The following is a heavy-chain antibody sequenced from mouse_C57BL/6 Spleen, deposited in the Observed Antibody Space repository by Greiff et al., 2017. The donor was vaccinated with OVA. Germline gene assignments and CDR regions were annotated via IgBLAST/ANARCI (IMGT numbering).Heavy chain of an antibody. CDR2: INPNNGGT. J-gene: IGHJ2*01. V-gene: IGHV1-26*01. CDR1: GYTFTDYY. D-gene: IGHD1-1*01. Sequence: VQLQQSGPELVKPGASVKISCKASGYTFTDYYMNWVKQSHGKSLEWIGDINPNNGGTSYNQKFKGKATLTVDKSSSTAYMELRSLTSEDSAVYYCARGETYYGSSYEGYFDYWGQGTTLTVSS. CDR3: ARGETYYGSSYEGYFDY.